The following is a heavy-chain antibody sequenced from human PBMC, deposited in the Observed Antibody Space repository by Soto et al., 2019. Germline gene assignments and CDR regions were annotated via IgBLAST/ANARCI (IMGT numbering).Heavy chain of an antibody. CDR3: ASGAYGVPTY. D-gene: IGHD4-17*01. CDR2: IYSGGST. J-gene: IGHJ4*02. V-gene: IGHV3-66*01. CDR1: GFTVSSNY. Sequence: PGGSLRLSCAASGFTVSSNYISWVLLAPGKGLEWVSVIYSGGSTYYADSVKGRFTISRDNSKNTLYLQMNSLRAEDTAVYYCASGAYGVPTYWGQGTLVSVSS.